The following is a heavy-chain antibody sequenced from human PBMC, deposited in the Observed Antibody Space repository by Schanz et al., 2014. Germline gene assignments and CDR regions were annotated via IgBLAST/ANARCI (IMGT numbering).Heavy chain of an antibody. D-gene: IGHD3-3*02. CDR1: GLNFRQYA. J-gene: IGHJ6*02. V-gene: IGHV3-9*01. CDR2: FSLDTDRI. CDR3: TKDILPGGADV. Sequence: EGPLVESGGVLVQPGRSLRLSCAGSGLNFRQYAIHWVRHAPGKGLEWVAGFSLDTDRIDYGDSVKGRFTVSWDNSKTSLYLQMNSLRPEDTALYYCTKDILPGGADVWGQGTTVTVSS.